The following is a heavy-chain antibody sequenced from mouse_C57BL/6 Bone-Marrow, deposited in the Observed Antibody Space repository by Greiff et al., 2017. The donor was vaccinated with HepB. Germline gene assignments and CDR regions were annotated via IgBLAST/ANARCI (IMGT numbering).Heavy chain of an antibody. CDR1: GFTFSSYG. CDR2: ISSGGSYT. Sequence: EVQRVESGGDLVKPGGSLKLSCAASGFTFSSYGMSWVRQTPDKRLEWVATISSGGSYTYYPDSVKGRFTISRDNAKNTLYLQMSSLKSEDTAMYYCARFLYYCNYFDYWGQGTTLTVSS. CDR3: ARFLYYCNYFDY. V-gene: IGHV5-6*01. D-gene: IGHD1-1*01. J-gene: IGHJ2*01.